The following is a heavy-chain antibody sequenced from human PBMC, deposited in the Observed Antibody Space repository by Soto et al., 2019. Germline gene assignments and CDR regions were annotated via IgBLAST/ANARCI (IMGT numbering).Heavy chain of an antibody. Sequence: GESLKISCKGSGYSFTSYWIGWVRQMPGKGLEWMGIIYPGDSDTRYSPSFQGQVTISADKSISTAYLQWSSLKASDTAMYYCAINYYDSSGPIGAFDIWGQGTMVTVS. CDR2: IYPGDSDT. CDR3: AINYYDSSGPIGAFDI. J-gene: IGHJ3*02. CDR1: GYSFTSYW. D-gene: IGHD3-22*01. V-gene: IGHV5-51*01.